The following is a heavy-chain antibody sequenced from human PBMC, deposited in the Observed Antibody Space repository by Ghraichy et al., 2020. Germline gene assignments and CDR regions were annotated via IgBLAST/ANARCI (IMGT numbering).Heavy chain of an antibody. Sequence: SETLSLTCTFSGGSISSSSYYWGWIRQPPGKGLEWIGSIYYSGSTYYNPSLKSRVTISVDTSKNQFSLKLSSVTAADTAVYYCASQNCSSTSCYTAIYYYYYGMDVWGQGTTVTVSS. CDR3: ASQNCSSTSCYTAIYYYYYGMDV. J-gene: IGHJ6*02. CDR2: IYYSGST. CDR1: GGSISSSSYY. D-gene: IGHD2-2*02. V-gene: IGHV4-39*01.